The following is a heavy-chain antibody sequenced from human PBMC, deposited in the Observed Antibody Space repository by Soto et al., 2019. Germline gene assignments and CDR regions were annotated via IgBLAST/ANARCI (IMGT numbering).Heavy chain of an antibody. J-gene: IGHJ5*02. CDR2: VDWDDDK. CDR3: ARITGTPKGVVISRGPFDP. Sequence: SGPTLVNPTQTLTLTCTFSGFSLSTSGMCVSWIRQPPGKALEWLALVDWDDDKYYSTSLKTRLTISKDTSKNQVVLTMTNMDPVDTATYYCARITGTPKGVVISRGPFDPWGQGTLVTVSS. CDR1: GFSLSTSGMC. V-gene: IGHV2-70*01. D-gene: IGHD3-3*01.